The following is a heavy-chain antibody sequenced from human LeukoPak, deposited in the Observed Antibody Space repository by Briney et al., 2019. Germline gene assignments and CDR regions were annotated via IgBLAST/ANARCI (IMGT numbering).Heavy chain of an antibody. Sequence: NPSQTLSLTCTVSGGSISSGGYYWSWIRQHPGKGLEWIGYIYYSGSTYYNPSLKSRVTISVDTSKNQFSLKLSSVTAADTAVYYCARAGDPHNTIFGVVIGPPSYYRYGMDVWGQGTTVTVSS. CDR3: ARAGDPHNTIFGVVIGPPSYYRYGMDV. D-gene: IGHD3-3*01. V-gene: IGHV4-31*03. CDR2: IYYSGST. J-gene: IGHJ6*02. CDR1: GGSISSGGYY.